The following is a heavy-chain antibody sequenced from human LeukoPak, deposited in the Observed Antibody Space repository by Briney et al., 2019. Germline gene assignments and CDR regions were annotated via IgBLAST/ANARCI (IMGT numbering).Heavy chain of an antibody. CDR1: GGTFSSYA. J-gene: IGHJ4*02. V-gene: IGHV1-69*06. CDR3: ARGPDSSSWSNSYYFDY. D-gene: IGHD6-13*01. CDR2: IIPIFGTA. Sequence: SVKVSCKASGGTFSSYAISWVRQAPGQGLEWMGGIIPIFGTANYAQKFQGRVTITADKSTSTAYMELSSLRSEDTAVYYCARGPDSSSWSNSYYFDYWGQGTLVTVSS.